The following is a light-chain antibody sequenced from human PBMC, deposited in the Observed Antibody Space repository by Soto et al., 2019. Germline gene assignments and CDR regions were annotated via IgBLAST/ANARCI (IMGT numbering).Light chain of an antibody. CDR2: GAT. V-gene: IGKV1-27*01. Sequence: DIQMTQSPSSLSASVGDRVTITCRASQDINNYLAWDQQRPGKVPQRLIYGATTLQPGVPSRFSGSGSGTDFTLTISSLQPEDVATYYCLNCQSAVFTFGPGNKVDI. CDR3: LNCQSAVFT. J-gene: IGKJ3*01. CDR1: QDINNY.